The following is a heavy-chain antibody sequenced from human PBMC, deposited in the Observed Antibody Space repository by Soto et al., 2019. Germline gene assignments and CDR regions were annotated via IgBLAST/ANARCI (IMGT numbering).Heavy chain of an antibody. CDR2: IYYSGST. CDR3: ARHRGHTSGVFES. V-gene: IGHV4-61*01. D-gene: IGHD5-18*01. J-gene: IGHJ3*02. Sequence: SETLSLTCSVSGDSVSSGFYYWTWIRQSPVKGLEWIGNIYYSGSTEYNPSLTSRVTISFDMSKNQLSLTLTSVTAADSAVYFCARHRGHTSGVFESWGQGTTVTVSS. CDR1: GDSVSSGFYY.